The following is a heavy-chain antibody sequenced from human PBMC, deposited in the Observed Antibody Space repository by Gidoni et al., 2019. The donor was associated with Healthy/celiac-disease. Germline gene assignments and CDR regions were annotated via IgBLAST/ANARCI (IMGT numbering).Heavy chain of an antibody. CDR3: ARHSYGSSWYERYYFDY. V-gene: IGHV4-39*01. CDR1: VGSVSSSSYS. J-gene: IGHJ4*02. CDR2: IYYSGST. D-gene: IGHD6-13*01. Sequence: QLPLQESGTGLVKPSETLSLTCPVSVGSVSSSSYSWGWIRQPPGKGLEWIGSIYYSGSTYYNPSLKSRVPISVDTSKNQFSLKLSSVTAADTAVYYCARHSYGSSWYERYYFDYWGQGTLVTVSS.